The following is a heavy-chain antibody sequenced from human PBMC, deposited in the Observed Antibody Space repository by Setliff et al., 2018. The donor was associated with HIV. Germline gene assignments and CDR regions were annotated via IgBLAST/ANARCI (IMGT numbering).Heavy chain of an antibody. V-gene: IGHV4-34*01. CDR2: IIHSGSI. D-gene: IGHD5-12*01. CDR3: ARGYASGYDAYGY. CDR1: GGSFNDHY. J-gene: IGHJ4*02. Sequence: PSETLSLTCAIYGGSFNDHYWSWIRQPPGKGLEWIGEIIHSGSINYNPSLKSRVTISVDTYNNQFSLNMNSVNAADTAVYYCARGYASGYDAYGYWGQGTLVTVSS.